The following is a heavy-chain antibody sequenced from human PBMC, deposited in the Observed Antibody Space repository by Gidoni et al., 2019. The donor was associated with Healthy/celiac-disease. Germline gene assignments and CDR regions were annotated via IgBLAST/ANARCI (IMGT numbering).Heavy chain of an antibody. CDR1: GGSVSSGSYS. D-gene: IGHD1-26*01. J-gene: IGHJ5*02. Sequence: QVQLQESGPGLVKPSETLSLTCPVSGGSVSSGSYSWSWIRQPPGKGLEWIGYIYYSGSTNYHPSLKSRVTISVDTSKNQFSLKLSSVTAADTAVYYCARSPGSRRWEPLGNWFDPWGQGTLVTVSS. CDR3: ARSPGSRRWEPLGNWFDP. CDR2: IYYSGST. V-gene: IGHV4-61*01.